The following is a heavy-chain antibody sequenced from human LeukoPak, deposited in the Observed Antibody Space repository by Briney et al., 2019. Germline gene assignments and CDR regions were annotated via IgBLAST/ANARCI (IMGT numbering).Heavy chain of an antibody. D-gene: IGHD3-10*01. CDR1: GGSVSSGSYY. Sequence: SETLSLTCTVSGGSVSSGSYYWSWIRQPPGKGLEWIGYIYYSGSTNYNPSLKSRVTISVDTSKNQFSLKLSSVTAADTAVYNCARGSGSGSYYPDYWGQGTLVTVSS. J-gene: IGHJ4*02. CDR3: ARGSGSGSYYPDY. V-gene: IGHV4-61*01. CDR2: IYYSGST.